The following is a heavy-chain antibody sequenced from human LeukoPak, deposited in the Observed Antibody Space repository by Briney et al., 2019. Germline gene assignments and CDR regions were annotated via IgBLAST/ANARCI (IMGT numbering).Heavy chain of an antibody. J-gene: IGHJ5*02. Sequence: SETLSLTCAVSGVSISSDDSSWNWIRQPPGEGLEWIGYISHTAKTYYDPSLKSRVIISVDRSKNQFSLNLNSVTAADTAVYYCARNPVLGCTAGSCYSRSVWFDPWGQGTLVFVSS. D-gene: IGHD2-15*01. CDR3: ARNPVLGCTAGSCYSRSVWFDP. V-gene: IGHV4-30-2*01. CDR1: GVSISSDDSS. CDR2: ISHTAKT.